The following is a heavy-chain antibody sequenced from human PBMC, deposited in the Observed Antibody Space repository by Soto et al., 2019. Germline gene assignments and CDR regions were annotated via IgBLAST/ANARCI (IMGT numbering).Heavy chain of an antibody. CDR1: GGSISSGDYY. V-gene: IGHV4-30-4*01. J-gene: IGHJ4*02. Sequence: NPSETLSLTCTVSGGSISSGDYYWSWIRQPPGKGLEWIGYIYYSGSTYYNPSLKSRVTISVDTSKNQFSLKLSSVTAADTAVYYCARDSGILTGYLNYFDYWGQGTLVTVSS. CDR3: ARDSGILTGYLNYFDY. D-gene: IGHD3-9*01. CDR2: IYYSGST.